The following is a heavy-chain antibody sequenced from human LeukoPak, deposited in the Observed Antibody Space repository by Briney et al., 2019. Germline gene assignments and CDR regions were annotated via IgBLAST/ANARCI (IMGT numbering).Heavy chain of an antibody. J-gene: IGHJ4*02. V-gene: IGHV3-53*01. CDR3: ARGVRGDPLDY. D-gene: IGHD3-10*01. CDR1: GFTVSSNY. Sequence: QPGGSLRVSCAASGFTVSSNYMSWGRQAPGEGLGWGSVIYSGGSTYYADSMKGRLTISRDNSKNTIYLQMNSLRAEDTAVYYCARGVRGDPLDYWGQGTLVTVSS. CDR2: IYSGGST.